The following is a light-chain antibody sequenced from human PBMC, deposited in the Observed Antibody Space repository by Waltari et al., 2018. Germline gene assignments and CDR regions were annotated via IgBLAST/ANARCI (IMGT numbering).Light chain of an antibody. V-gene: IGKV1-8*01. CDR2: AAS. Sequence: AIRITQSPSSLSASTGARVTITWRAIKSISSYLAWYQQKPGKAPKVLIYAASTLQSGVPSRFNGSGSGTDFTLTISCLQSEDFAIYYCQQYYSSPATFGQGTKVEIK. CDR1: KSISSY. CDR3: QQYYSSPAT. J-gene: IGKJ1*01.